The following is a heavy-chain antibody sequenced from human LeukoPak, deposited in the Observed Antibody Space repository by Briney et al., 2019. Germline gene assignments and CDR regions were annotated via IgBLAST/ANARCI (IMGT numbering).Heavy chain of an antibody. V-gene: IGHV4-59*08. D-gene: IGHD6-25*01. CDR3: ARQGGGFWYFDL. CDR2: IYYSGST. CDR1: GGSISSFY. J-gene: IGHJ2*01. Sequence: SETLSLTCTVSGGSISSFYWSWIRQPPGKGLEWIGYIYYSGSTNYNPSLKSRVTISVDTSKNQFSLKLSSVTAADTAVYYCARQGGGFWYFDLWGRGTLVTVSS.